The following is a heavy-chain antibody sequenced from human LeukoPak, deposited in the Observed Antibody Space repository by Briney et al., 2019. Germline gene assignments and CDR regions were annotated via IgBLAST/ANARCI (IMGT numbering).Heavy chain of an antibody. V-gene: IGHV3-7*01. CDR1: GFFFNNFW. D-gene: IGHD3-22*01. CDR3: ATSFDSSGNN. CDR2: INKDGSEK. J-gene: IGHJ4*02. Sequence: GGSLRLSCAASGFFFNNFWMAWGRQAPGKGVEGLANINKDGSEKYYEDSVKGRLNITREKDKNYVYMQMNRRTAEDTAMYYCATSFDSSGNNWGQGTLFTVSS.